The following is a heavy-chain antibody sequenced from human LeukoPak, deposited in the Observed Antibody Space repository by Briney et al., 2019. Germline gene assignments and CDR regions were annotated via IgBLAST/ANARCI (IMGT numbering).Heavy chain of an antibody. Sequence: GGSLRLPCAVSGFTLTNHGVSWVRQAPGKGLEWVATVSGSGDRMYHADSVKGRFTISRDNSKNTIYLQMNSLRAEDTALYYCAKAAAAPGFDFWGQGTLVTVSS. CDR1: GFTLTNHG. V-gene: IGHV3-23*01. J-gene: IGHJ4*02. CDR3: AKAAAAPGFDF. D-gene: IGHD6-13*01. CDR2: VSGSGDRM.